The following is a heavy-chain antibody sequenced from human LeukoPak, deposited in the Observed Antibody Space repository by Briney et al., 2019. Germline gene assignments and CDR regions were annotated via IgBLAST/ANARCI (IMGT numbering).Heavy chain of an antibody. Sequence: GGSLRLSCAASGFTFSDYYMNWVRQAPGKGLEWASSISSSSTIYYADSVKGRFTISRDNAKNSLYLQMNSLRAEDTAVYYCASPAVWQLVNSASLIHFGYWGQGTLVTVSS. CDR2: ISSSSTI. CDR1: GFTFSDYY. CDR3: ASPAVWQLVNSASLIHFGY. J-gene: IGHJ4*02. V-gene: IGHV3-69-1*02. D-gene: IGHD6-6*01.